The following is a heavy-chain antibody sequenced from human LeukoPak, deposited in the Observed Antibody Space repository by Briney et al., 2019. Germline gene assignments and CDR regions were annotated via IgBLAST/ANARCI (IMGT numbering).Heavy chain of an antibody. J-gene: IGHJ4*02. CDR1: GDSISSYY. CDR2: IYHSWST. Sequence: PSETLSLTCTVSGDSISSYYWSWIRQPPGKVLEWIGYIYHSWSTNYNPSLKSRVTISADTSKDQFSLKLASVTAADTAVYYCATGYSRTWYYFDYWGQGTLVTVSS. CDR3: ATGYSRTWYYFDY. V-gene: IGHV4-59*01. D-gene: IGHD6-13*01.